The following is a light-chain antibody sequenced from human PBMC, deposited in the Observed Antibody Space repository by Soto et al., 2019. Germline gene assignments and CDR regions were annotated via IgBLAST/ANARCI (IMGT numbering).Light chain of an antibody. V-gene: IGKV3-11*01. CDR2: DVS. J-gene: IGKJ1*01. CDR1: QSISSY. CDR3: QQRSNWPPWT. Sequence: EIVLTQSPATLSLVPGERATLSCRASQSISSYLAWYQQRPDQAPRLLIYDVSNRATGIPARFRGSGSGTDFTLTISSLEPEDFAVYYCQQRSNWPPWTFGQGTRVEIK.